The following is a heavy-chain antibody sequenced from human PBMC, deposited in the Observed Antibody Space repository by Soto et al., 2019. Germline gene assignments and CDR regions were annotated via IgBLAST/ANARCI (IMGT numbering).Heavy chain of an antibody. Sequence: LRLSFAASGFTFLSFTMNWVRQAPGKGLEWVSTISSNSAYIYYTDALRGRFTISRDNAKNSLHLQMNSLRAEDTAVYYCTRDASRDSSARGWFDPWGPGTLVTVSS. CDR3: TRDASRDSSARGWFDP. V-gene: IGHV3-21*03. D-gene: IGHD6-13*01. CDR1: GFTFLSFT. CDR2: ISSNSAYI. J-gene: IGHJ5*02.